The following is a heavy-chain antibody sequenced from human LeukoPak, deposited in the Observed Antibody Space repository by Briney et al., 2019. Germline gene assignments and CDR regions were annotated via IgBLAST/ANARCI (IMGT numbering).Heavy chain of an antibody. CDR2: ISSSGSTI. V-gene: IGHV3-11*01. CDR3: ARDGVAASGFDY. CDR1: GFTVNNYY. Sequence: GGSLRLSCAASGFTVNNYYMSWIRQAPGKGLEWVSYISSSGSTIYYADSVKGRFTISRDNAKKSLYLQMNSLRAEDTAVYYCARDGVAASGFDYWGQGTLVTVSS. D-gene: IGHD2-15*01. J-gene: IGHJ4*02.